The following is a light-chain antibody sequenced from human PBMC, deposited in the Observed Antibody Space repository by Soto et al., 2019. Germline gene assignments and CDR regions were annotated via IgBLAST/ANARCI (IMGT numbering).Light chain of an antibody. J-gene: IGKJ1*01. V-gene: IGKV1-5*01. Sequence: DIPMTQSPSTLSASVGDRVIITCRASQSISSWLAWYQQAPGKAPKLLIYDASSLESGVPSTFSGSGSGTEFTLTISSLQPDDFATYYCQQYNVYPWTFGQGTKVEIK. CDR1: QSISSW. CDR3: QQYNVYPWT. CDR2: DAS.